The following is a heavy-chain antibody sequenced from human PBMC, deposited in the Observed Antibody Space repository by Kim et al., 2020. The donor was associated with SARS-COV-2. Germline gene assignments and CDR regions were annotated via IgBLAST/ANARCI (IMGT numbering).Heavy chain of an antibody. Sequence: GGTLRLSCAASGFTFSSYAMSWVRQAPGKGLEWVSAISGSGGSTYYADSVKGRFTISRDNSKNTLYLQMNSLRAEDTAVYYCAKDGGDIVVGIFDPWGQGTLVTVSS. D-gene: IGHD2-15*01. V-gene: IGHV3-23*01. CDR1: GFTFSSYA. J-gene: IGHJ5*02. CDR2: ISGSGGST. CDR3: AKDGGDIVVGIFDP.